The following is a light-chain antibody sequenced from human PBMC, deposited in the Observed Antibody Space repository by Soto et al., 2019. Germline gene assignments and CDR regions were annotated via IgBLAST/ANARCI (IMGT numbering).Light chain of an antibody. CDR2: GTT. CDR1: QTVSSNY. CDR3: QQYGISPPT. Sequence: IVLTQSPGTVSLSPGETAALSCRASQTVSSNYLAWYQHKPGQAPRLLIYGTTSRATGVPDRFSAGGSGTAFTLTISRLEPEDFAVYNWQQYGISPPTFGGGTQVEI. J-gene: IGKJ4*01. V-gene: IGKV3-20*01.